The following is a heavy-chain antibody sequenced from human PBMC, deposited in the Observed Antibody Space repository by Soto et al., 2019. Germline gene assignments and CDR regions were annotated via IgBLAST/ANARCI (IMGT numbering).Heavy chain of an antibody. Sequence: QVQLVESGGGVVQPGRSLRLSCAASGFTFSSYGMHWVRQAPGKGLEWVAVISYDGSNKYYADSVKGRFTIYRDNSKNTLYLQMNSLRGEETAVYYWAKDDWVDTAMVDYWCQGTLVPVSS. CDR3: AKDDWVDTAMVDY. CDR2: ISYDGSNK. V-gene: IGHV3-30*18. J-gene: IGHJ4*02. D-gene: IGHD5-18*01. CDR1: GFTFSSYG.